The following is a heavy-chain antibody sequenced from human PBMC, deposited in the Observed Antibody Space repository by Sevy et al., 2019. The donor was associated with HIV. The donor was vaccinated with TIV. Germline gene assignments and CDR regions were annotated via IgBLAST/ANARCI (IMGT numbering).Heavy chain of an antibody. CDR2: IYSDGKT. CDR3: AGWSSAWTLFDY. D-gene: IGHD6-19*01. Sequence: GGSLRLSCAASGFTVSRNYMSWVRQAPGKGLEWVSVIYSDGKTFYADSVQDSFTTSSDNSKNTPYLQMNNLRAEDTAVYYCAGWSSAWTLFDYWGQGTLVTVSS. V-gene: IGHV3-66*01. J-gene: IGHJ4*02. CDR1: GFTVSRNY.